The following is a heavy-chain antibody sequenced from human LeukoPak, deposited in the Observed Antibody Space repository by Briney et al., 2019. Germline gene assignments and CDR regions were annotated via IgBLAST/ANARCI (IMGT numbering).Heavy chain of an antibody. D-gene: IGHD7-27*01. CDR2: INPSGGST. Sequence: ASVKVSCKASGYTFTSYYMHWVRQAPGQGLEWMGIINPSGGSTSYAQKFQGRVTISVDTSKNQFSLKLSSVTAADTAVYYCARDRLTGTLYYYYYGMDVWGQGTTVTVSS. V-gene: IGHV1-46*01. J-gene: IGHJ6*02. CDR3: ARDRLTGTLYYYYYGMDV. CDR1: GYTFTSYY.